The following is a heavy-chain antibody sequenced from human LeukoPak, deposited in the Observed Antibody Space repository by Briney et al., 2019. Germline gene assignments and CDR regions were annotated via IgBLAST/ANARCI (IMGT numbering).Heavy chain of an antibody. CDR2: ISAYNGNT. J-gene: IGHJ4*02. CDR3: ARDSYYYGSGSYLLHFDY. Sequence: GASVKVSCKASGYTFTSYGISWVRQAPGQGLEWMGWISAYNGNTNYAQKLQGRVTMTTDTSTSTAYMELRSLRSDDTAVYYCARDSYYYGSGSYLLHFDYWGQGILVTVSS. D-gene: IGHD3-10*01. V-gene: IGHV1-18*01. CDR1: GYTFTSYG.